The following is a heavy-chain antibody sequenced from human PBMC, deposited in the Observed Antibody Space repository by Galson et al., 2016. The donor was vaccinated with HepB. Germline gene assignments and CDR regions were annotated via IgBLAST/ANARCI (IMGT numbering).Heavy chain of an antibody. J-gene: IGHJ4*02. V-gene: IGHV4-34*01. CDR1: GGSFSGYH. CDR3: ARGSAWELLSVGY. Sequence: SETLSLTCAVFGGSFSGYHWSWIRRPPGKGLEWIGEIIHSESTSYNPSLKSRVTMSLDTSKKQFSLKLTSVTAADTAVYYCARGSAWELLSVGYWGQGSLVTVSS. CDR2: IIHSEST. D-gene: IGHD1-26*01.